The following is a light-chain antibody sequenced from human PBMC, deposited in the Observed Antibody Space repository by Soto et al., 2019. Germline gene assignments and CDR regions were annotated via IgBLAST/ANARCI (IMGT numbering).Light chain of an antibody. V-gene: IGKV3-20*01. CDR3: QQYGSSLWT. CDR2: GAS. CDR1: QSVSSSY. Sequence: EIVLTQSPGTLSLSPGERATLSCRASQSVSSSYLAWYQQKPGQAPRLLIYGASSRATGIPDRFSGSGSVTDFTLTISRLEPEDFAGYYCQQYGSSLWTFGQGTKVEIK. J-gene: IGKJ1*01.